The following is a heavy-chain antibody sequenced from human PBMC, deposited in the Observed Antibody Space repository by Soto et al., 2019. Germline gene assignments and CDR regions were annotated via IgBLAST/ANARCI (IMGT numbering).Heavy chain of an antibody. V-gene: IGHV4-34*01. D-gene: IGHD2-2*01. CDR2: INHSGST. Sequence: TSETLSLTCSVYGGSFSGYYWSWIRQPPGKGLEWIGEINHSGSTNYNPSLKSRVTISVDTSKNQFSLKLSSVTAADTAVYYCAREVVLKYQLLSVWFVPWGQGTLVTVSS. CDR3: AREVVLKYQLLSVWFVP. CDR1: GGSFSGYY. J-gene: IGHJ5*02.